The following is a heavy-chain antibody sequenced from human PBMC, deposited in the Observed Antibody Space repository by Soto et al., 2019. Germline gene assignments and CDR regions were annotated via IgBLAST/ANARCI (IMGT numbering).Heavy chain of an antibody. J-gene: IGHJ5*01. V-gene: IGHV5-51*01. CDR3: ARIVSHIQPLDS. CDR1: GYTFTHYW. Sequence: PGESLKFSCQTSGYTFTHYWIGWVRQLPGGGLEWLGLIFPRAFDVRYSPSYEGQVTISADRSTANAFLQWRSLEDSDSDLYFCARIVSHIQPLDSWGHVTRVTFSS. CDR2: IFPRAFDV. D-gene: IGHD5-18*01.